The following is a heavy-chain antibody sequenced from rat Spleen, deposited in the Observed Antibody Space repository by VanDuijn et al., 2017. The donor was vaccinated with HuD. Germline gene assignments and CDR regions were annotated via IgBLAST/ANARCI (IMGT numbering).Heavy chain of an antibody. CDR3: ASQGGGVMDA. Sequence: EVQLVESGGGLVQPGRSMKLSCADSGFTFSDYNMAWVRQAPKKGLGWVATIIYDGSRTYYRDSVKGRFTISRDNAKSSLYLQMNSLKSEDTATYYCASQGGGVMDAWGQGASVTVSS. D-gene: IGHD1-11*01. V-gene: IGHV5-7*01. J-gene: IGHJ4*01. CDR2: IIYDGSRT. CDR1: GFTFSDYN.